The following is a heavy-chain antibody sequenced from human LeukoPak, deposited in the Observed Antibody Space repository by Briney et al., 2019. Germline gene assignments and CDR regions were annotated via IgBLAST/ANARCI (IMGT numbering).Heavy chain of an antibody. J-gene: IGHJ5*02. V-gene: IGHV4-34*01. CDR3: ARRIGYSYGYIRNWFDP. CDR2: INHSGST. D-gene: IGHD5-18*01. Sequence: SETLSLTCAVYGGSFSGYYWRWIRQPPGKELEWIGEINHSGSTNYNPSLKSRVTISVDTSKNQFSLKLSSVTAADTAVYYCARRIGYSYGYIRNWFDPWGQRTLVTVSS. CDR1: GGSFSGYY.